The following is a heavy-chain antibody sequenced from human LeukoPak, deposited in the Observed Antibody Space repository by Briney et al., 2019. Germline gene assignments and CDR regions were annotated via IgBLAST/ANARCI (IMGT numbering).Heavy chain of an antibody. J-gene: IGHJ4*02. Sequence: PSETLSLTCTVSGGSISSYYWSWVRQPAGKGLEWIGRIYSTGRSDYNPSLKSRITMSVDTSKNQFSLKLSSVTAADTAVYYCAREGDGYNSIDYWGQGTLVTVSS. CDR3: AREGDGYNSIDY. CDR2: IYSTGRS. V-gene: IGHV4-4*07. D-gene: IGHD5-24*01. CDR1: GGSISSYY.